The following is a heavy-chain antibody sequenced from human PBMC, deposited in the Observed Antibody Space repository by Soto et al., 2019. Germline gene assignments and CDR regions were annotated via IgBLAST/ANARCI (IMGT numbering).Heavy chain of an antibody. CDR1: GGSISSGGYY. CDR3: ARAIFGVVSDYYYGMDV. V-gene: IGHV4-31*03. D-gene: IGHD3-3*01. J-gene: IGHJ6*02. CDR2: IYYSGST. Sequence: PSETLSLTCTVSGGSISSGGYYWSWIRQHPGKGLEWIGYIYYSGSTYYNPSLKSRVTISVDTSKNQFSLKLSSVTAADTAVYYCARAIFGVVSDYYYGMDVWGQGTTVTVSS.